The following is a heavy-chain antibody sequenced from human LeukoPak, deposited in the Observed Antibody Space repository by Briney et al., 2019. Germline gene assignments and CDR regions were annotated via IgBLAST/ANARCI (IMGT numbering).Heavy chain of an antibody. CDR2: IYSGGST. D-gene: IGHD1-26*01. V-gene: IGHV3-66*01. Sequence: GGSLRLSCAASGFTVSSNYMSWVRQAPGKGLEWVSVIYSGGSTYYADSVKGRFTISRDNSKNTLYLQMNSLRAEDTAVYYCARGHEWELGFDYWGQGTLVTVSS. J-gene: IGHJ4*02. CDR3: ARGHEWELGFDY. CDR1: GFTVSSNY.